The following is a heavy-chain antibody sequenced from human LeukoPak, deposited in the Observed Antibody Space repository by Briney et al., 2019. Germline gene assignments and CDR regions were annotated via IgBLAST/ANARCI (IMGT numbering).Heavy chain of an antibody. V-gene: IGHV4-39*07. CDR2: IYYTGST. J-gene: IGHJ4*02. CDR1: GGSISSSSYH. CDR3: ASLWSFSYFDY. D-gene: IGHD3-3*01. Sequence: SETLSLTCTVSGGSISSSSYHWGWIRQPPGKGLEWLGSIYYTGSTYYNPSLKNRVTISIDTSKNQFSLKLSSVTAADTAVYYCASLWSFSYFDYWGQGTLVTVSS.